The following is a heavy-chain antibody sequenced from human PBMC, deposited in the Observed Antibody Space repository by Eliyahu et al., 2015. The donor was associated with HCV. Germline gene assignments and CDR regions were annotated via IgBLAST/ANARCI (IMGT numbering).Heavy chain of an antibody. V-gene: IGHV3-23*01. D-gene: IGHD6-13*01. CDR1: GXXFSSYX. CDR3: AKRDSSSWYVDY. J-gene: IGHJ4*02. CDR2: ISGSGGST. Sequence: EVQLLESGGGLVQXGGSLRLXCAASGXXFSSYXMSWVRQAPGEGLEGVSAISGSGGSTYYADSVKGRFTISRDNSKNTLYLQMNSLRAEDTAVYYCAKRDSSSWYVDYWGQGTLVTVSS.